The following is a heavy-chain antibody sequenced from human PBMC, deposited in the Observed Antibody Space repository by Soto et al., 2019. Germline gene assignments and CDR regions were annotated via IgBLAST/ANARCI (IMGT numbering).Heavy chain of an antibody. Sequence: ASVKVSCKASGGIFTRYDIRWVRQAPGQGLEWMGAIIPIFGTANYAQKFQGRVTITADATTSTAYMELSSLRSEDTAMYYCAINEGRDVSTFDYWGQRTLVTVSS. CDR2: IIPIFGTA. V-gene: IGHV1-69*13. CDR1: GGIFTRYD. D-gene: IGHD3-10*02. CDR3: AINEGRDVSTFDY. J-gene: IGHJ4*02.